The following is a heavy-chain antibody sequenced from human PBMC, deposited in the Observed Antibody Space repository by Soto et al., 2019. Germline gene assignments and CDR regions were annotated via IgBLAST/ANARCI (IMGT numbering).Heavy chain of an antibody. V-gene: IGHV3-30-3*01. Sequence: PGGSLRLSCAASGFTFSNYAMHWVRQAPGKGLEWVAFISNDGGNKHYADSVKGRFTVSRENSKNRLYLKMNSLRAEDTAVYYCARSHYGDYDRWIDYWGQGTLVTVSS. CDR1: GFTFSNYA. CDR2: ISNDGGNK. D-gene: IGHD4-17*01. CDR3: ARSHYGDYDRWIDY. J-gene: IGHJ4*02.